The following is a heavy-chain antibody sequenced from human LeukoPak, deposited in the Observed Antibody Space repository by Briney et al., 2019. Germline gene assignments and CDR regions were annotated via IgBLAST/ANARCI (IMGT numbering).Heavy chain of an antibody. CDR2: INTYNGNT. CDR1: GYTFTSYG. CDR3: ARVLSDCSGGSCPNDAFDI. J-gene: IGHJ3*02. D-gene: IGHD2-15*01. V-gene: IGHV1-18*01. Sequence: ASVKVSCKASGYTFTSYGITWVRQAPGQGLEWMGWINTYNGNTNYVQKLQGRVTMTTDTSASTAYMELSSLRSEDTAVYYCARVLSDCSGGSCPNDAFDIWGQGTMVTVSS.